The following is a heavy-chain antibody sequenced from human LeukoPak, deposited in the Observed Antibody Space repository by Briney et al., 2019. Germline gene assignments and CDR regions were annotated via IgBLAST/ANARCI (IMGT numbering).Heavy chain of an antibody. D-gene: IGHD5-18*01. CDR3: ARDVRNSYGLGY. V-gene: IGHV5-51*01. CDR2: IYPDDSDT. Sequence: KHGESLKISCEGSGYDFTTYWIGWVRQMPGKGLEWMGIIYPDDSDTRYSPSFQGQVTISADKSISTAYLQWSSLKASDTAIYYCARDVRNSYGLGYWGQGTLVTVSS. CDR1: GYDFTTYW. J-gene: IGHJ4*02.